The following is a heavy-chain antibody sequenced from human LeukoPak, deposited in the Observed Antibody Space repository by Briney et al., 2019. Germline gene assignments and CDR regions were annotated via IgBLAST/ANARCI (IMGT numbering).Heavy chain of an antibody. D-gene: IGHD3-10*01. CDR2: IRDDGSNR. Sequence: GGSLRLSCAASGFPFSSYGMDWVRQAPGKGLEWVAFIRDDGSNRYHAHSVKGRFTISRDNSKNTLYLEMNSLRAEDTAVYYCAKEYYGSGSYYDSWGQGSLVTVSS. CDR3: AKEYYGSGSYYDS. V-gene: IGHV3-30*02. CDR1: GFPFSSYG. J-gene: IGHJ4*02.